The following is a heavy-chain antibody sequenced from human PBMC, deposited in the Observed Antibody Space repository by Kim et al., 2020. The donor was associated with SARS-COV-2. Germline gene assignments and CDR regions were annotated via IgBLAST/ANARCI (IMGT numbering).Heavy chain of an antibody. J-gene: IGHJ4*02. Sequence: SETLSLTCAVYGGSFSGYYWSWIRQPPGKGLEWIGEINHSGSTNYNPSLKSRVTISVDTSKNQFSLKLSSVTAADTAVYYCARGDIVVVPAARFDYWGQGTLVTVSS. CDR3: ARGDIVVVPAARFDY. D-gene: IGHD2-2*01. CDR2: INHSGST. CDR1: GGSFSGYY. V-gene: IGHV4-34*01.